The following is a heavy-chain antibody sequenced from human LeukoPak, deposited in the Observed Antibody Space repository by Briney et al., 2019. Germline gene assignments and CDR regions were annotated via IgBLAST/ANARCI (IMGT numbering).Heavy chain of an antibody. Sequence: SETLSLTCTVSSGTFTDYYWGRLPQPPGKELEGIRSINYRGNTFYNPSLRNRVSISIDTSKGRFSLNLNSVTAADTAVYFCTRDREHGTQDSWGQGTLVTVS. D-gene: IGHD1-26*01. CDR2: INYRGNT. CDR1: SGTFTDYY. CDR3: TRDREHGTQDS. V-gene: IGHV4-34*01. J-gene: IGHJ4*02.